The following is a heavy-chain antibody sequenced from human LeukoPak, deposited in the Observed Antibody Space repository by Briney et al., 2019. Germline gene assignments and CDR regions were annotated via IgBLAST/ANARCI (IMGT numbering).Heavy chain of an antibody. CDR3: ARALGRGGYFDY. CDR1: GGSISSSSYY. D-gene: IGHD7-27*01. CDR2: IYYSGST. J-gene: IGHJ4*02. V-gene: IGHV4-39*07. Sequence: SETLSLTCTVSGGSISSSSYYWGWIRQPPGKGLEWIGSIYYSGSTYYNPSLKSRVTISVDTSKNQFSLKLSSVIAADTAVYYCARALGRGGYFDYWGQGTLVTVSS.